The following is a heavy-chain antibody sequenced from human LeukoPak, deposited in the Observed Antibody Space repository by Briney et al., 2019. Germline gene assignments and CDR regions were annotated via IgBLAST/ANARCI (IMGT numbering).Heavy chain of an antibody. CDR2: IYYSGST. Sequence: SETLSLTCTVSGGSISSSSYYWGWIRQPPGKGLEWIGSIYYSGSTYYNPSLKSRVTISVDTSKNQFSLKPSSVTAADTAVYYCAYSSSSEDFDYWGQGTLVTVSS. J-gene: IGHJ4*02. D-gene: IGHD6-6*01. CDR3: AYSSSSEDFDY. CDR1: GGSISSSSYY. V-gene: IGHV4-39*01.